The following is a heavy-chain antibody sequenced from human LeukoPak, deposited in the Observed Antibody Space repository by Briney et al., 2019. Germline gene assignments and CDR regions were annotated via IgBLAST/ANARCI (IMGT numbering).Heavy chain of an antibody. Sequence: GGSLRLSCAVSGFTFSSYWMSWVRQPPGKGLEWVANIKQDGSEKYYLDSVKGRFTIPRDNAKNSLYLQMNSLRAEDTAVYYCARDISRYPPMVRGVIIGGAFDIWGQGTMVTVSS. D-gene: IGHD3-10*01. J-gene: IGHJ3*02. CDR1: GFTFSSYW. CDR2: IKQDGSEK. V-gene: IGHV3-7*01. CDR3: ARDISRYPPMVRGVIIGGAFDI.